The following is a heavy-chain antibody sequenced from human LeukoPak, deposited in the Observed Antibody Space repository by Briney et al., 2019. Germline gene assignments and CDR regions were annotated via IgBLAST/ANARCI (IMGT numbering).Heavy chain of an antibody. CDR3: AGESMVRGVTTNWFDP. V-gene: IGHV3-30*04. CDR1: GFTFSSYA. J-gene: IGHJ5*02. Sequence: GGSLRLSCAASGFTFSSYAMHWVRQAPGKGLEWVAVISYDGSNKYYADSVKGRFTISRDNSKNTLYLQMNSLRAEDTAVYYCAGESMVRGVTTNWFDPWGQGTLVTVSS. CDR2: ISYDGSNK. D-gene: IGHD3-10*01.